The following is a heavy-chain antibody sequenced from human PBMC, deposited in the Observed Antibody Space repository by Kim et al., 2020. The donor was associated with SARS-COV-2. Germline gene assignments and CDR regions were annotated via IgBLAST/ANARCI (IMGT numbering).Heavy chain of an antibody. J-gene: IGHJ4*02. D-gene: IGHD3-10*01. CDR3: ARKYGSGSYYDPLDY. V-gene: IGHV5-10-1*01. Sequence: GESLKISCKGSGYSFTSYWISWVRQMPGKGLEWMGRIDPSDSYTNYSPSFQGHVTISADKSISTAYLQWSSLKASDTAMYYCARKYGSGSYYDPLDYWGQGTLVTVSS. CDR1: GYSFTSYW. CDR2: IDPSDSYT.